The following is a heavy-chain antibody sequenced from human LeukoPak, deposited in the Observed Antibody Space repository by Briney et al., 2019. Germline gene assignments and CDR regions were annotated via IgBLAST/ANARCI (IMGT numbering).Heavy chain of an antibody. V-gene: IGHV3-72*01. D-gene: IGHD3-10*01. CDR3: AVMLRGVPY. CDR1: GFTFTTYA. CDR2: ARDKYSNYVT. J-gene: IGHJ4*02. Sequence: GGSLRLSCAASGFTFTTYAMSWARQAPGKGLEWLGRARDKYSNYVTDYAAAVTGRFAISRDESKNSLYLQMNSLKAEDTAIYFCAVMLRGVPYWGQGTLVTVSS.